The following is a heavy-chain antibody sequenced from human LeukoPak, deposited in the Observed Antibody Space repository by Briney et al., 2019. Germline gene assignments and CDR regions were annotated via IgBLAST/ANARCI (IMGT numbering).Heavy chain of an antibody. D-gene: IGHD6-19*01. CDR1: GFSFGGYW. CDR2: ISSDGT. Sequence: GGSLRLSCAASGFSFGGYWMHWVRQAPGKGLVWVSRISSDGTNYADSVKGRFTISRDIAKNTLYLQMNSLRAEDTAVYYCARAVAGTRNALDIRGQGTMVTVSS. J-gene: IGHJ3*02. V-gene: IGHV3-74*01. CDR3: ARAVAGTRNALDI.